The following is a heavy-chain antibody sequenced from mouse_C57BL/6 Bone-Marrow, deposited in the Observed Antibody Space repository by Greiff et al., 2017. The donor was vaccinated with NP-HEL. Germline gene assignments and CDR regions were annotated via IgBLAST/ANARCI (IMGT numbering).Heavy chain of an antibody. J-gene: IGHJ4*01. CDR2: ISDGGSYT. D-gene: IGHD1-1*01. CDR1: GFTFSSYA. CDR3: ARDVTTVVATRNAMDY. Sequence: EVMLVESGGGLVKPGGSLKLSCAASGFTFSSYAMSWVRQTPEKRLEWVATISDGGSYTYYPDNVKGRFTISRDNAKNNLYLQMSHLKSEDTAMDYCARDVTTVVATRNAMDYWGQGTSVTVSS. V-gene: IGHV5-4*01.